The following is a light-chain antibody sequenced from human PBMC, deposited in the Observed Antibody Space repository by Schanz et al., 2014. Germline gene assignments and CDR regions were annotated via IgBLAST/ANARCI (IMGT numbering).Light chain of an antibody. Sequence: EIVLTQSPGSLSLSPGERVTLSCRASQSVKNNYLAWYQQKPGQAPRLLIYDAFNRATDIPDRFSGSGSGTDFTLTISSLEPEDFAVYYCKHYDGSSWTFGQGTKVEIK. CDR1: QSVKNNY. V-gene: IGKV3-20*01. CDR3: KHYDGSSWT. J-gene: IGKJ1*01. CDR2: DAF.